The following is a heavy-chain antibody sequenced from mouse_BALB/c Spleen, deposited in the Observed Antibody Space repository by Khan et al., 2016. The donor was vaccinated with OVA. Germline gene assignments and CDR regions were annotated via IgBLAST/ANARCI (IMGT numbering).Heavy chain of an antibody. CDR3: ARRGLRWDFDY. D-gene: IGHD1-1*01. J-gene: IGHJ2*01. V-gene: IGHV1-7*01. CDR2: INPSTGYT. CDR1: GYTFINYW. Sequence: QMRLEESGAELAKPGASVKMSCKASGYTFINYWILWVKQRPGQGLEWIGYINPSTGYTEYNQNFKDKATLTADKSSSTAYMQLSSLTSEDSAVYYCARRGLRWDFDYWGQGTTLTVSS.